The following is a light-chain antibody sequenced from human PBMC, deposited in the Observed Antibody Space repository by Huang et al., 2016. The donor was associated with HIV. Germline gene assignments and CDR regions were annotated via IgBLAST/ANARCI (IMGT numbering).Light chain of an antibody. J-gene: IGKJ1*01. CDR2: GAS. Sequence: ERVMTQSPATLSMSLGERATLSCRASQTVNSNLAWYQQKPGQPPRLLIYGASNRATGIPARFSGSGSGPEFTLTISSLQSEDFAVYYCQQYQDWPRTFGQGTRVEIK. CDR1: QTVNSN. CDR3: QQYQDWPRT. V-gene: IGKV3D-15*01.